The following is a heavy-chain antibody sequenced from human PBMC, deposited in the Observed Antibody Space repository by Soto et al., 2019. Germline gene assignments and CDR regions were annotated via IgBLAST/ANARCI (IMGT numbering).Heavy chain of an antibody. J-gene: IGHJ4*02. CDR2: IYYSGST. CDR1: GGSISSYY. D-gene: IGHD3-22*01. Sequence: PSETLSLTCTVSGGSISSYYWSWIRQPPGKGLEWIGYIYYSGSTNYNPSLKSRVTISVDTSKNQFSLKLNSMTAADTAVYYCARFGLYDSDDYYYPDYWGQGTLVTVSS. CDR3: ARFGLYDSDDYYYPDY. V-gene: IGHV4-59*08.